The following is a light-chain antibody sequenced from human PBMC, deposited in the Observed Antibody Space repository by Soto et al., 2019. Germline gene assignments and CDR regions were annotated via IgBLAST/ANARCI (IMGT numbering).Light chain of an antibody. CDR2: AAS. Sequence: DIQMTQSPSTLSGSVGDRVTITCRASQTISSWLAWYQQKPGKAPKLLIYAASSLQSGVPSRFSGSGSGTDFTLTISSLQPEDFATYYCPQANSFPPWTFGQGTKVDIK. CDR3: PQANSFPPWT. J-gene: IGKJ1*01. V-gene: IGKV1-12*01. CDR1: QTISSW.